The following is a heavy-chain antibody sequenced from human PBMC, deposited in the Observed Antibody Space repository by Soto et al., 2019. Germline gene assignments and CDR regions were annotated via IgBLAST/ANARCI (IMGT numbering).Heavy chain of an antibody. Sequence: GGSLSLSCVVSGLTFSDYGFHWVRQAPGKGLDWVAAISYDGSFVYYADSVRGRFAISRDNSRNTLDLQMNTLRHEDTAVYYCAKERGRNRNFAMDVWGQGTSVTVSS. V-gene: IGHV3-30*18. J-gene: IGHJ6*02. D-gene: IGHD1-1*01. CDR1: GLTFSDYG. CDR3: AKERGRNRNFAMDV. CDR2: ISYDGSFV.